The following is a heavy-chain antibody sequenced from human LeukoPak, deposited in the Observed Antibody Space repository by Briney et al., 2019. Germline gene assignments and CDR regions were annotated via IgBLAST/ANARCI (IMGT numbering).Heavy chain of an antibody. D-gene: IGHD3-10*01. CDR2: IKSKTDGGTT. Sequence: GGSLRLSCAASGFTFSNAWMSWVRQAPGKGLEWVGRIKSKTDGGTTDYAAPVKGRFTISRDDSKNTLYLQMNSLKTEDTAVYYCTTFTMVRGVIRDYWGQGTLVTASS. J-gene: IGHJ4*02. CDR1: GFTFSNAW. CDR3: TTFTMVRGVIRDY. V-gene: IGHV3-15*01.